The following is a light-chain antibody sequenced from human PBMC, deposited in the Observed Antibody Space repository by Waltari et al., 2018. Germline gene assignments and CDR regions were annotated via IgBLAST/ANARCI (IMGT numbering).Light chain of an antibody. CDR1: QSLFFGASGKNY. Sequence: DIVLTQSPDSLAVSLGERATIDCWSSQSLFFGASGKNYLAWYQQKPGQPPKVLIYWASTREAGVPERISGSGSGAHFTLTVDSLQAEDVAVYYCQQYSSSPITFGQGTRLES. CDR2: WAS. CDR3: QQYSSSPIT. V-gene: IGKV4-1*01. J-gene: IGKJ5*01.